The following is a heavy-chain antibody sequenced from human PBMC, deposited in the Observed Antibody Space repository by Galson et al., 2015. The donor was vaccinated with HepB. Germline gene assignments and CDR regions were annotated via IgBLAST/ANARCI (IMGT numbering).Heavy chain of an antibody. D-gene: IGHD3-10*01. J-gene: IGHJ5*02. Sequence: SLRLSCAASRFTFSSYNMHWVRQAPGKGLEWVAIIWYDASNKYYADSVKGRFTISRDNSKNTLYLQMNSPRAEDTAVYYCARDGRQFRFSGSWFDPWGQGTLVTVSS. CDR2: IWYDASNK. CDR1: RFTFSSYN. CDR3: ARDGRQFRFSGSWFDP. V-gene: IGHV3-33*01.